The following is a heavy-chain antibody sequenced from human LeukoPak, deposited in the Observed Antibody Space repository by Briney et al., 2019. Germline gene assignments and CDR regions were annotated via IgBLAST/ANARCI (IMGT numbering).Heavy chain of an antibody. V-gene: IGHV4-59*04. J-gene: IGHJ4*02. CDR1: GGSFSNYY. CDR2: ISYSGST. Sequence: SETLSLTCAVYGGSFSNYYWGWIRQPPGKGLEWIGTISYSGSTYYNPSLKSRVTISVDTSKNQFSLKLSSVTATDTAVYYCARSRGRSYGSWGQGSLVTVSS. CDR3: ARSRGRSYGS. D-gene: IGHD5-18*01.